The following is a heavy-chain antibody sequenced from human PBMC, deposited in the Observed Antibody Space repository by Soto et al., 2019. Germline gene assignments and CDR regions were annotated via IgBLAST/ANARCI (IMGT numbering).Heavy chain of an antibody. CDR1: GFTFSSYA. D-gene: IGHD3-10*01. V-gene: IGHV3-23*01. CDR3: AKDKYYGSGSYYYPFDY. J-gene: IGHJ4*02. CDR2: ISGSGGST. Sequence: GGSLRLSCAASGFTFSSYAMSWVRQAPGKGLEWVSAISGSGGSTYYADSVKGRFTISRDNSKNTLYLQMNSLRAEDTAVYYCAKDKYYGSGSYYYPFDYWGQGTLVTVSS.